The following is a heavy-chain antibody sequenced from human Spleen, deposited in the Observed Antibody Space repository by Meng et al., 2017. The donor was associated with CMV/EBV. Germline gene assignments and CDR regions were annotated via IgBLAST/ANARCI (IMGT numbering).Heavy chain of an antibody. CDR3: ARAPATEPIAAYGLDV. CDR2: ISRSNTYI. V-gene: IGHV3-21*01. J-gene: IGHJ6*02. D-gene: IGHD5-24*01. Sequence: GESLKISCEASGFTFSSYSMNWVRQAPGKGLEWVSSISRSNTYIYYADSVKGRFTISRDNAKNSLYLQMNSLRAEDTAAYYCARAPATEPIAAYGLDVWGQGTTVTVSS. CDR1: GFTFSSYS.